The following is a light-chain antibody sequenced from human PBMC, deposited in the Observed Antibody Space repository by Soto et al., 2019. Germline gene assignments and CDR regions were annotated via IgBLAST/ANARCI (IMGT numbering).Light chain of an antibody. CDR1: QTIYSN. J-gene: IGKJ1*01. CDR2: RAS. CDR3: LQYHNLWA. V-gene: IGKV3-15*01. Sequence: ILMTQSPASLSVSPGERATLSCRASQTIYSNIAWYQQRPGQAPRLLIYRASIRATGVPARFSGSGSGTEFTLTISSLQSEDFTVYSCLQYHNLWAFGQGTKVEIK.